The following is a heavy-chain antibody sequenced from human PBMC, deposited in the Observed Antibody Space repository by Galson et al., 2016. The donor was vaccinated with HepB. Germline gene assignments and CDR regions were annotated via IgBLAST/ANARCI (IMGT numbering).Heavy chain of an antibody. CDR1: GFTFSDYT. V-gene: IGHV3-21*01. D-gene: IGHD6-13*01. CDR2: ISSSSTFI. J-gene: IGHJ6*04. CDR3: AKGGSSWSSYYYYGMDV. Sequence: SLRLSCAASGFTFSDYTMNWVRQAPGKGLEWVSSISSSSTFIYYTDSLKGRFTLSRDNAKKSQYLQMNSLRAEDTAAYYCAKGGSSWSSYYYYGMDVWGIGTTVTVSS.